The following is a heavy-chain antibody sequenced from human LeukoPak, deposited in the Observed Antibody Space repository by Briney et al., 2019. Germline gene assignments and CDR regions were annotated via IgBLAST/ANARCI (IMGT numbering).Heavy chain of an antibody. D-gene: IGHD3-10*01. CDR3: ARAEFRSGSYVDY. J-gene: IGHJ4*02. CDR2: ISNSDSTI. Sequence: GGSLRLSCAASGFTFSDYYMSWIRQAPGKGLEWVSYISNSDSTIYYADSVKGRFTISRDNAENSLYLQMNSLRAEDTAVYYCARAEFRSGSYVDYWGQGTLVTVSS. CDR1: GFTFSDYY. V-gene: IGHV3-11*04.